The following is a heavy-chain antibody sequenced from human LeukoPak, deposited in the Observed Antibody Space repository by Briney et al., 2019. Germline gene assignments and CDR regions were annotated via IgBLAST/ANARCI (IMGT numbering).Heavy chain of an antibody. V-gene: IGHV3-53*01. CDR1: GFTVSSNS. CDR2: IYSGGST. CDR3: ARRAGDYSHPYDY. D-gene: IGHD3-22*01. J-gene: IGHJ4*02. Sequence: PGGSLRLSCTVSGFTVSSNSMSWVRQAPGKGLEWVSFIYSGGSTQYSDSVKGRFTISRDNSKNTLYLQMNSLRAEDTAVCYCARRAGDYSHPYDYWGQGTLVTVSS.